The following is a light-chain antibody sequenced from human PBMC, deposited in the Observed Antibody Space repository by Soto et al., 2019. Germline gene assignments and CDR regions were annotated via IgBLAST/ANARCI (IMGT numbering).Light chain of an antibody. J-gene: IGLJ2*01. CDR3: CSYTGSATSGV. Sequence: QSALIQPPSVSGSPGQSVTISCTGTSSDVGNYDYVSWCQQHPGTVPKPMIYNVYIRPSGVPDRFSGSKSGSSASMAISGLQAEDEADYKCCSYTGSATSGVIGGGTKLTVL. CDR2: NVY. CDR1: SSDVGNYDY. V-gene: IGLV2-11*01.